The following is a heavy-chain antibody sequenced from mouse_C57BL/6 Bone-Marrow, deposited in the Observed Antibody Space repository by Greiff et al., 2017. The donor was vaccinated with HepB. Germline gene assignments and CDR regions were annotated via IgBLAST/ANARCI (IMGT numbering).Heavy chain of an antibody. CDR1: GYTFTSYG. J-gene: IGHJ3*01. CDR2: IYPRSGNT. CDR3: ARDYYGSSLFAY. D-gene: IGHD1-1*01. V-gene: IGHV1-81*01. Sequence: VQLQQSGAELARPGASVKLSCKASGYTFTSYGISWVKQRTGQGLEWIGEIYPRSGNTYYNEKFKGKATLTADKSPSTAYMELRSLTSEDSAVYFCARDYYGSSLFAYWGQGTLVTVSA.